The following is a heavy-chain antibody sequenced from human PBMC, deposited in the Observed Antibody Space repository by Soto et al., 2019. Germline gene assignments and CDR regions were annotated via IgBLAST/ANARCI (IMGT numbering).Heavy chain of an antibody. CDR1: GFTFSSYW. CDR3: ARDLSSGYVDY. V-gene: IGHV3-7*05. Sequence: GGSLRLSCAASGFTFSSYWMSWVRQAPGKGLEGVANIKQDGSEKYYVDSVKGRFTISGDNAKNSLYLQMNSLRAEDTAVYYCARDLSSGYVDYWGQGTLVTVSS. J-gene: IGHJ4*02. D-gene: IGHD3-22*01. CDR2: IKQDGSEK.